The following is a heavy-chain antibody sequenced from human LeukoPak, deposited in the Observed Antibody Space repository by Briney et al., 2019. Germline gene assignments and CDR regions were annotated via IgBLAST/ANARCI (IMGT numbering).Heavy chain of an antibody. Sequence: GGSLRLSCAASGFSVSNNYMSWVRQAPGQGLEWVSAISGSGGSTYYADSVKGRFTISGDNSKNTLYLQMNSLRAEDTAVYYCAKDLNWNYIGWFDPWGQGTLVTVSS. CDR1: GFSVSNNY. CDR2: ISGSGGST. D-gene: IGHD1-7*01. V-gene: IGHV3-23*01. CDR3: AKDLNWNYIGWFDP. J-gene: IGHJ5*02.